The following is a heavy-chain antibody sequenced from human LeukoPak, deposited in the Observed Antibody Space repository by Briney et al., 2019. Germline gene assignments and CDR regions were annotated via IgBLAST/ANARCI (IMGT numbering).Heavy chain of an antibody. D-gene: IGHD3-10*01. CDR2: IIPIFGTA. CDR1: GGTFSSYA. V-gene: IGHV1-69*05. Sequence: SVKVSCKASGGTFSSYAISWVRQAPGQGLEWMGGIIPIFGTANYAQKFQGRVTITTDESTSTAYMELSSLRSEDTAVYYCMMYYYGSGSYSNFGYWGQGTLVTVSS. CDR3: MMYYYGSGSYSNFGY. J-gene: IGHJ4*02.